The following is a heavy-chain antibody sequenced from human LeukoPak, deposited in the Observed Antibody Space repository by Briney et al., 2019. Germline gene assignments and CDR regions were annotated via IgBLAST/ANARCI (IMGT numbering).Heavy chain of an antibody. V-gene: IGHV1-18*01. J-gene: IGHJ6*02. CDR3: ARDELYCSSTSCYASYYYYGMDV. D-gene: IGHD2-2*01. Sequence: GAPVKVSCKASGYTFTSYGISWVRQAPGQGLEWMGWISAYNGNTNYAQKLQGRVTMTTDTSTSTAYMELRSLRSDDTAVYYCARDELYCSSTSCYASYYYYGMDVWGQGTTVTVSS. CDR2: ISAYNGNT. CDR1: GYTFTSYG.